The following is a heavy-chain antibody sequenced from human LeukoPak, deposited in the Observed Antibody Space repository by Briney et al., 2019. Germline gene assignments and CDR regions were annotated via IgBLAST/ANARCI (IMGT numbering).Heavy chain of an antibody. J-gene: IGHJ4*02. CDR3: ARHSASGSYYTYNFDY. CDR1: GFTLSNYW. V-gene: IGHV3-7*01. D-gene: IGHD3-10*01. Sequence: PGGSLRLSCAASGFTLSNYWMSWVRQAPGKGLEWVANINQDGSQTYYVDSVKGRFTISRDNVKNSLYLQVNSLRAEDTAVFYCARHSASGSYYTYNFDYWGQGTQVTVSS. CDR2: INQDGSQT.